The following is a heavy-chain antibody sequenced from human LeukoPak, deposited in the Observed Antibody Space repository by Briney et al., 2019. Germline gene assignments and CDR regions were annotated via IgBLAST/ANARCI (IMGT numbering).Heavy chain of an antibody. CDR2: IRYDGSNK. D-gene: IGHD3-10*01. CDR1: GFTFSSYG. CDR3: ARSLTMVRAYDY. V-gene: IGHV3-30*02. J-gene: IGHJ4*02. Sequence: GGSLRLSCAASGFTFSSYGMHWVRQAPGKGLEWVAFIRYDGSNKYYADSVKGRFTISRDNSKNTVYLQMNSLRAEDTAVYYCARSLTMVRAYDYWGQGTLVTVSS.